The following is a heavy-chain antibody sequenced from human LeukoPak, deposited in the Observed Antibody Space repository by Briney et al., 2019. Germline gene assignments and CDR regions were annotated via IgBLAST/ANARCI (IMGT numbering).Heavy chain of an antibody. V-gene: IGHV3-73*01. D-gene: IGHD5-12*01. J-gene: IGHJ4*02. CDR1: GFTFSGTT. CDR2: IKSKGNNYGT. Sequence: GGSLRLSCVASGFTFSGTTMHWVRQASGKGRGWVGRIKSKGNNYGTEYAASVKGRFTISRDDSKNTAYLQMNNLKTEETAMYYCTRVGPTTADYWGQGTLVIVSS. CDR3: TRVGPTTADY.